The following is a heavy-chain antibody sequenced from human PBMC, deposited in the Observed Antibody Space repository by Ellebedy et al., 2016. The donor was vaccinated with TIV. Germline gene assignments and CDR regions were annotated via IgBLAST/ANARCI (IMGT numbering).Heavy chain of an antibody. CDR1: GYTFTSYG. D-gene: IGHD3-22*01. CDR3: ARDPGDYDSSGYYHDAFDI. CDR2: INPNSGGT. V-gene: IGHV1-2*02. J-gene: IGHJ3*02. Sequence: ASVKVSCKASGYTFTSYGISWVRQAPGQGLEWMGWINPNSGGTNYAQKFQGRVTMTRDTSISTAYMELSRLRSDDTAVYYCARDPGDYDSSGYYHDAFDIWGQGTMVTVSS.